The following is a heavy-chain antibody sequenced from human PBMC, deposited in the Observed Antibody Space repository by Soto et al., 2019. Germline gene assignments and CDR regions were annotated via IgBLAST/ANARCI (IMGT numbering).Heavy chain of an antibody. CDR2: IGADNGNT. D-gene: IGHD5-12*01. V-gene: IGHV1-58*02. CDR1: GFAFTSSA. Sequence: LVKVSCNASGFAFTSSAMQWVRQARGQRLEWIGWIGADNGNTNYAQKLQDRVTMTTDTSTSTAYMELRSLRSDDTAVYYCARDSGYDYYYYGMDVWGQGTTVTVSS. J-gene: IGHJ6*02. CDR3: ARDSGYDYYYYGMDV.